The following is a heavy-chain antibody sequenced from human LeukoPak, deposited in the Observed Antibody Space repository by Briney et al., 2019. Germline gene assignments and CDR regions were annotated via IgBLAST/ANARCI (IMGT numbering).Heavy chain of an antibody. CDR1: GFTFSSYA. CDR2: ISGSGGST. Sequence: PGGSLRLSWAASGFTFSSYAMSWVRQAPGKGREWVSAISGSGGSTYYADSVKGRFTISRDNAKNSLYLQMNSLRAEDTAVYYCAREVWSGYSYFDYWGQGTLVTVSP. CDR3: AREVWSGYSYFDY. V-gene: IGHV3-23*01. D-gene: IGHD3-3*01. J-gene: IGHJ4*02.